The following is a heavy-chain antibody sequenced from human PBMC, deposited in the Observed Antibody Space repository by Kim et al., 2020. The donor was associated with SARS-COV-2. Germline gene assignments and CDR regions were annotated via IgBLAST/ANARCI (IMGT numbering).Heavy chain of an antibody. D-gene: IGHD5-18*01. CDR1: GGSFSGYY. CDR2: INHSGST. J-gene: IGHJ6*02. CDR3: ARVDTAMVTYYGMDV. Sequence: SETLSLTCAVYGGSFSGYYWSWIRQPPGKGLEWIGEINHSGSTNYNPSLKSRVTISVDTSKNQFSLKLSSVTAADTAVYYCARVDTAMVTYYGMDVWSQGTTVTVSS. V-gene: IGHV4-34*01.